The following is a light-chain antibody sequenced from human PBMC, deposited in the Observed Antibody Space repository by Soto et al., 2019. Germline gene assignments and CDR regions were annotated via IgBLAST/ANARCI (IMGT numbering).Light chain of an antibody. V-gene: IGKV1-12*01. J-gene: IGKJ4*01. Sequence: DIQMTQSPSSVSASVGDRVTITCRASQGINNWLAWYQHKPGKAPKFLIFAASTLQDGVPSRFSGSASGTDFTLTISNLQPDDFATYYCQQANSFPLTFGGGTKVE. CDR3: QQANSFPLT. CDR2: AAS. CDR1: QGINNW.